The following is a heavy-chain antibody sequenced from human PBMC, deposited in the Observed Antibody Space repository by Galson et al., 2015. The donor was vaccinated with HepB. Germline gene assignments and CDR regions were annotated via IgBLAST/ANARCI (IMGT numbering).Heavy chain of an antibody. CDR3: ARDWQYSSFGSADY. V-gene: IGHV3-30-3*01. Sequence: SLRLSCAASGFTFSSYAMHWVRQAPGKGLEWVAVISYDGSNKYYADSVKGRFTISRDNSKNTLYLQMNSLRAEDTAVYYCARDWQYSSFGSADYWGQGTLVTVSS. CDR1: GFTFSSYA. D-gene: IGHD6-6*01. J-gene: IGHJ4*02. CDR2: ISYDGSNK.